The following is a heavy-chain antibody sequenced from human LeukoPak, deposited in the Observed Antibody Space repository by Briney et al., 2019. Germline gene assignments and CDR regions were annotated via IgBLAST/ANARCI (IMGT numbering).Heavy chain of an antibody. CDR3: ARHLSGVTGYTYGRGIDY. Sequence: QPGGTLRLSCAASGFTFSSYGMSWVRQAPGKGLEWVSYISSSSSTIYYADSVKGRFTISRDNAKTSLYLQMISLRAEDTAVYYCARHLSGVTGYTYGRGIDYWGQGTLVTVSS. V-gene: IGHV3-48*04. J-gene: IGHJ4*02. CDR2: ISSSSSTI. D-gene: IGHD5-18*01. CDR1: GFTFSSYG.